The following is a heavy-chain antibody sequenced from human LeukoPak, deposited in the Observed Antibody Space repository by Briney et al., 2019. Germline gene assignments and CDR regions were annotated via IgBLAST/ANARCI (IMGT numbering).Heavy chain of an antibody. CDR2: INHSGST. Sequence: SETLSLTCAVYGGSFSGYYWSWIRQPPGKGLEWIGGINHSGSTNYNPSLKSRVTISVDTSKNQFSLKLSSVTAADTAVYYCARLRAVTRSSSWLQVRRRFDYWGQGTLVTVSS. J-gene: IGHJ4*02. CDR3: ARLRAVTRSSSWLQVRRRFDY. D-gene: IGHD6-13*01. CDR1: GGSFSGYY. V-gene: IGHV4-34*01.